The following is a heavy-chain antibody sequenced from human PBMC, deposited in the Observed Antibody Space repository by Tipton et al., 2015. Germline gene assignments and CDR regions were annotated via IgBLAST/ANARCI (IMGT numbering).Heavy chain of an antibody. J-gene: IGHJ6*02. CDR1: GGSISSSNW. Sequence: GSLRLSCAVSGGSISSSNWWSWVRQTPGKGLEWIGEISDAGTTNYNPSLKSRVTISVDTSKNQFSLTLNSVAAADTAVYYCARDLEHGMDVWGHGTTVTVSS. D-gene: IGHD5-24*01. V-gene: IGHV4-4*02. CDR2: ISDAGTT. CDR3: ARDLEHGMDV.